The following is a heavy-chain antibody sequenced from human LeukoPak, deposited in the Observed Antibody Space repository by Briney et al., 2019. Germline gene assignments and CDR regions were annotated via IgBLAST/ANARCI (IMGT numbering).Heavy chain of an antibody. J-gene: IGHJ6*03. CDR2: IYTSGNT. CDR1: GGSISSGSYY. V-gene: IGHV4-61*02. Sequence: PSETLSLTCTVSGGSISSGSYYWRWIRQPAGKGLEWIGRIYTSGNTNYNPSIKSRVTISVDTSKNQFSLKLSSVTAADTAVYYCASGIAVAGRYLAYYYMDVWGKGTTVTISS. D-gene: IGHD6-19*01. CDR3: ASGIAVAGRYLAYYYMDV.